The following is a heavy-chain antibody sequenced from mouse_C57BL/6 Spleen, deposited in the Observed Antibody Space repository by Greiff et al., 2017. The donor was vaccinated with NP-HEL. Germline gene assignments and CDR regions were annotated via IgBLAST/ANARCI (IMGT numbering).Heavy chain of an antibody. J-gene: IGHJ4*01. CDR1: GFTFSDYG. V-gene: IGHV5-17*01. D-gene: IGHD1-1*01. CDR3: ANYGGSYYYAMDD. CDR2: ISSGSSTI. Sequence: EVQLLESGGGLVKPGGSLKLSCAASGFTFSDYGMHWVRQAPEQGLEWVAYISSGSSTIYYADTVKGRFTISRDNAKNTLFLQMTSLRSEDTARYYCANYGGSYYYAMDDWGQGTSVTVSS.